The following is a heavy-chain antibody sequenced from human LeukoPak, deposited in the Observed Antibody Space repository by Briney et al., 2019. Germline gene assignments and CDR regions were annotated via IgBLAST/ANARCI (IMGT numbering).Heavy chain of an antibody. J-gene: IGHJ4*02. CDR3: ASGDCSSTSCHDY. CDR2: IYTSGST. V-gene: IGHV4-61*02. Sequence: SETLSLTCTVSGGSISSGSYYWSWIRQPAGKGLEWIGRIYTSGSTNYNPSLKSRVTISVDTSKNQFSLKLSSVTAADTAVYYCASGDCSSTSCHDYWGQGTLVTVSS. D-gene: IGHD2-2*01. CDR1: GGSISSGSYY.